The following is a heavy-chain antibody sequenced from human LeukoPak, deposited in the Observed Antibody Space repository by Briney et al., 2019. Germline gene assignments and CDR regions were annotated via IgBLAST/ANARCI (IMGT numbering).Heavy chain of an antibody. J-gene: IGHJ6*03. CDR1: GYSISSGYY. D-gene: IGHD2-15*01. V-gene: IGHV4-61*05. Sequence: SETLSLTCTVSGYSISSGYYWGWIRQPPGKGLEWIGYIYYSGSTNYTPSLKSRVTISVDTSRDQFFLKLSSVTAADTAVYYCASVVGGYYYMDVWGKGTTVTISS. CDR2: IYYSGST. CDR3: ASVVGGYYYMDV.